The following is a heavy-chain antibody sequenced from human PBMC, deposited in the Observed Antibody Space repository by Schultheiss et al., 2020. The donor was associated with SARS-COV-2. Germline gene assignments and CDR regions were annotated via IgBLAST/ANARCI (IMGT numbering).Heavy chain of an antibody. D-gene: IGHD2-2*01. CDR1: GFTFSGAA. Sequence: GESLKISCSASGFTFSGAAMSWVRQAPGKGLEWVSSISVSGDNTYYADSVKGRFTISRDNSKNTLYLQMNSLRAEDTAVYYCAKAYCSSTSCYTGHFDYWGQGTLVTVSS. V-gene: IGHV3-23*01. J-gene: IGHJ4*02. CDR3: AKAYCSSTSCYTGHFDY. CDR2: ISVSGDNT.